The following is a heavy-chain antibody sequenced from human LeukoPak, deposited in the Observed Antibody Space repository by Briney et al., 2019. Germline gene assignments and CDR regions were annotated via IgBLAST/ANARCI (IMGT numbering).Heavy chain of an antibody. CDR1: GYTFTGYY. CDR3: AMYYYDSSGYGAFDI. CDR2: INPNSGGT. D-gene: IGHD3-22*01. J-gene: IGHJ3*02. V-gene: IGHV1-2*06. Sequence: ASVKVSCKASGYTFTGYYMHWVRQAPGQGLEWVGRINPNSGGTNYAQKFQGRVTMTRDTSISTAYMELSRLRSDDTAVYYCAMYYYDSSGYGAFDIWGQGTMVTVSS.